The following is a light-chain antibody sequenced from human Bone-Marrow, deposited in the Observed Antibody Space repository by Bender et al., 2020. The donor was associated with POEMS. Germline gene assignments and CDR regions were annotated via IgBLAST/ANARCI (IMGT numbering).Light chain of an antibody. J-gene: IGLJ2*01. Sequence: QSALAQPASVSGSPGQSITISCTRAGSYVGNYNLVSWYHQHPGEAPKLIIYEVSKRPSGVSDRFSGSKSRNTASLTISGLQPEDEAVYYCCSYAGSRFVEFGGGTTLTVL. CDR3: CSYAGSRFVE. V-gene: IGLV2-23*02. CDR2: EVS. CDR1: GSYVGNYNL.